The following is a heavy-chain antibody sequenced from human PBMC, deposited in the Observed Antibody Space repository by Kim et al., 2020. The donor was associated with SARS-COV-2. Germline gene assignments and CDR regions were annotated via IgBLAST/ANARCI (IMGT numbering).Heavy chain of an antibody. Sequence: GGSLRLSCAASGFTFSSYAMSWVRQAPGKGLEWVSAISGSGGSTYYADSVKGRFTISRDNSKNTLYLQMNSLRAEDTAVYYCAKDRVFGDIVVVPAERPLDYWGQGTLVTVSS. V-gene: IGHV3-23*01. D-gene: IGHD2-2*01. CDR1: GFTFSSYA. CDR2: ISGSGGST. CDR3: AKDRVFGDIVVVPAERPLDY. J-gene: IGHJ4*02.